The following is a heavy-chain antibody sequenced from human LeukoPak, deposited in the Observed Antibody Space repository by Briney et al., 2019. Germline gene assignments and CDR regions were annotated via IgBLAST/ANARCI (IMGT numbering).Heavy chain of an antibody. V-gene: IGHV3-74*01. J-gene: IGHJ5*02. CDR1: GFTFSDSW. CDR2: MYGDMSDI. Sequence: GGSLRLCCEVSGFTFSDSWMRWGRQTPGKGLVWVSRMYGDMSDISYADSVKGRFTISRDNAKNTVYLQMNSLRGEDTAVYYCARDLGLRGSTWGQGTLVTVSS. CDR3: ARDLGLRGST. D-gene: IGHD4-23*01.